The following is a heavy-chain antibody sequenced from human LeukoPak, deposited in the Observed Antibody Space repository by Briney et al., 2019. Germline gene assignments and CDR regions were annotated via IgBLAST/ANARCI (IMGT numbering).Heavy chain of an antibody. J-gene: IGHJ6*04. D-gene: IGHD3-10*01. V-gene: IGHV4-39*07. CDR2: IFYSGST. Sequence: PSETLSLTCTVSGGSISSSSYYWGWIRQPPGKGLEWIGSIFYSGSTSYNPSLKSRVTISVDTSKNQFSLKLSSVTAADTAVYYCARDYYGSGFMDVWGKGTTVTVSS. CDR1: GGSISSSSYY. CDR3: ARDYYGSGFMDV.